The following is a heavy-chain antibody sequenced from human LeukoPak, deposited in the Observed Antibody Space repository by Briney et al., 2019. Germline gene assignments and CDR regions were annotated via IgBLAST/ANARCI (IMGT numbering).Heavy chain of an antibody. CDR2: ISYDGNSE. CDR3: ARSVDSSGYYPDY. V-gene: IGHV3-30*01. Sequence: GGSLRLSCAASGFTFSSNAMHWVRQAPGKGPEWVAFISYDGNSEFYADSVKGRFTISRDNSKNTLFLQMNSLRVEDTAVYYCARSVDSSGYYPDYWGQGTLVTVSS. J-gene: IGHJ4*02. CDR1: GFTFSSNA. D-gene: IGHD3-22*01.